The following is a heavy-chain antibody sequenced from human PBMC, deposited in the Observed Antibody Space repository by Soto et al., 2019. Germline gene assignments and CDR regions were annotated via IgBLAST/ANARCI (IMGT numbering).Heavy chain of an antibody. V-gene: IGHV4-59*01. J-gene: IGHJ6*02. CDR1: GGSIRSYY. CDR3: ARKSGYDYNGMDV. Sequence: QVQLQESGPGLVKPSETLSLTCTVSGGSIRSYYWSWIRQPPGKGLEWIGYIYHNGDTNYNPSLKSRVXXSXDXSRGQISLRLSSVTAADTALYYCARKSGYDYNGMDVWGQGTTVTVSS. D-gene: IGHD3-3*01. CDR2: IYHNGDT.